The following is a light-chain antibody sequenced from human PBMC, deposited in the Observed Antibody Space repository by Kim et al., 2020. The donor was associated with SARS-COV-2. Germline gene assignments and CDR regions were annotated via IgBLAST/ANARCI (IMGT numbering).Light chain of an antibody. Sequence: SSELTQDPALAVALGQTVTITCQGDSLRTYYASWYQQKPGQAPVLVFYGKNNRPSGIPDRFSGSYSGNTASLTITAAQAEDEADYYCNSRETSPKYSMFGAGPSVTFL. V-gene: IGLV3-19*01. CDR1: SLRTYY. J-gene: IGLJ3*02. CDR2: GKN. CDR3: NSRETSPKYSM.